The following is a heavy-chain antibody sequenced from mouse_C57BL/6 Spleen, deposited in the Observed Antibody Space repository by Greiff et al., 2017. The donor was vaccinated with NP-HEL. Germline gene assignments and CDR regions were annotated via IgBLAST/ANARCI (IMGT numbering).Heavy chain of an antibody. J-gene: IGHJ4*01. CDR3: ARGCTTLVATRGAMDY. D-gene: IGHD1-1*01. CDR2: ISDGGSYT. Sequence: EVMLVESGGGLVKPGGSLKLSCAASGFTFSSYAMSWVRQTPEKRLEWVATISDGGSYTYYPDNVKGRFTISRDNAKNNLYLQMSHLKSEDTAMYYCARGCTTLVATRGAMDYWGQGTSVTVSS. V-gene: IGHV5-4*03. CDR1: GFTFSSYA.